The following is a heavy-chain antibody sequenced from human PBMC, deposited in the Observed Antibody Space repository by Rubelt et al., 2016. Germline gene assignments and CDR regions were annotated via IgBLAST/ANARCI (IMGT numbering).Heavy chain of an antibody. CDR2: TSSRSSTI. CDR3: ARADSTITFFDY. D-gene: IGHD3-3*01. V-gene: IGHV3-48*04. J-gene: IGHJ4*02. Sequence: EVQLVESGGGLVQPGGSLRLSCEASGFTFSSYSMNWVRQATGKGLEWVSYTSSRSSTIYYEDYMKGGFTISRDNAKNSLYLQVNGLRAEDTAVYYCARADSTITFFDYWGQGTLVTVSS. CDR1: GFTFSSYS.